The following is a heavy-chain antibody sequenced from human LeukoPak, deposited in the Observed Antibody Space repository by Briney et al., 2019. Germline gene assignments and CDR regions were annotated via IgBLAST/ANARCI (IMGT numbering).Heavy chain of an antibody. CDR3: ARDRFLWFGELLSNDAFDI. D-gene: IGHD3-10*01. V-gene: IGHV3-7*03. J-gene: IGHJ3*02. CDR1: EFTFSSYG. CDR2: IKQDGSEK. Sequence: GGSLRLSCAASEFTFSSYGMHWVRQAPGKGLEWVANIKQDGSEKYYVDSVKGRFTISRDNAKNSLYLQMNSLRAEDTAVYYCARDRFLWFGELLSNDAFDIRGQGTMVTVSS.